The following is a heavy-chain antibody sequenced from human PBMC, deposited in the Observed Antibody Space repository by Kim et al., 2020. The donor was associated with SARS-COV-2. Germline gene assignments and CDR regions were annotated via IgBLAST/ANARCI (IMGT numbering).Heavy chain of an antibody. Sequence: GGSLRLSCAASGFTFSSYWMSWVRQAPGKGLEWVANIKQDGSEKYYVDSVKGRFTISRDNAKNSLYLQMNSLRAEDTAVYYCARDSRYSSGWYPLDYWGQGTLVTVSS. CDR2: IKQDGSEK. J-gene: IGHJ4*02. CDR1: GFTFSSYW. V-gene: IGHV3-7*01. CDR3: ARDSRYSSGWYPLDY. D-gene: IGHD6-19*01.